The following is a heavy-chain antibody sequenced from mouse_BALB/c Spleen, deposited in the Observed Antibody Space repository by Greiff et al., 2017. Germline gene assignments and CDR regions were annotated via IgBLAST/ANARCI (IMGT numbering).Heavy chain of an antibody. J-gene: IGHJ2*01. V-gene: IGHV14-3*02. CDR2: IDPANGNT. CDR3: ASYGYDKVYYFDY. CDR1: GFNIKDTY. D-gene: IGHD2-2*01. Sequence: EVKLMESGAELVKPGASVKLSCTASGFNIKDTYMHWVKQRPEQGLEWIGRIDPANGNTKYDPKFQGKATITADTSSNTAYLQLSSLTSEDTAVYYCASYGYDKVYYFDYWGQGTTLTVSS.